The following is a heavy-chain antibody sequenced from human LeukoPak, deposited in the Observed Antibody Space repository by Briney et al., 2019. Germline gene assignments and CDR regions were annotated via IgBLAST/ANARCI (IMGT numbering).Heavy chain of an antibody. Sequence: SETLSLTCTVSGYSISSGYYWGWIRQPPGKGLEWIGSIYHSGSTYYNPSLKSRVTISVDTSKNQFSLKLSSVTAADTAVYYCARGSIRGRGPFDYWGQGTLVTVSS. J-gene: IGHJ4*02. CDR1: GYSISSGYY. V-gene: IGHV4-38-2*02. D-gene: IGHD1-26*01. CDR2: IYHSGST. CDR3: ARGSIRGRGPFDY.